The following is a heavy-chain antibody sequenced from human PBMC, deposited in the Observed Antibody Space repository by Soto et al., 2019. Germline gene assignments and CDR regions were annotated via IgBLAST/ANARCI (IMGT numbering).Heavy chain of an antibody. CDR3: AGDSPSGLSSSSEYNWFDP. J-gene: IGHJ5*02. V-gene: IGHV5-10-1*01. D-gene: IGHD6-6*01. CDR1: GYSFTSYW. CDR2: IDPSDSYT. Sequence: PGESLKISCKGSGYSFTSYWISWVRQMPGKGLEWMGRIDPSDSYTNYSPSFQGHVTISADKSISTAYLQWSSLKASDTALYYCAGDSPSGLSSSSEYNWFDPWGQGTLVTVSS.